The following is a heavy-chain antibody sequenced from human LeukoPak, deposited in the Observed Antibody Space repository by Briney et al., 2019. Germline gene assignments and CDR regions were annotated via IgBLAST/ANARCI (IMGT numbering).Heavy chain of an antibody. CDR2: INHSGST. V-gene: IGHV4-34*01. CDR3: ARGRYGPGTAWFDP. Sequence: PSETLSLTCAVYGGSFSGYYWSWIRQPPGKGLEWIGEINHSGSTNYNPSLKSRVTISVDTSKNQFSLKLSSVTAADAAVYYCARGRYGPGTAWFDPWGQGTLVTVSS. D-gene: IGHD3-10*01. J-gene: IGHJ5*02. CDR1: GGSFSGYY.